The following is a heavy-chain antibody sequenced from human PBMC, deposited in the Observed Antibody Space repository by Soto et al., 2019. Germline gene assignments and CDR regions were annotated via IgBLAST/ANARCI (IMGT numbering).Heavy chain of an antibody. CDR3: ASQYCGDYCSADH. CDR1: GYTFTTLA. D-gene: IGHD2-21*02. Sequence: QVQLVQSGAEVRRSGASVKVSCKASGYTFTTLAMHWVSQAPGQRLGWMGYINAGNGYTKYSQNFKGRVTITRDTLASTASMELSSLRSEDTAVYYCASQYCGDYCSADHWGQGTLVTVSS. CDR2: INAGNGYT. J-gene: IGHJ4*02. V-gene: IGHV1-3*01.